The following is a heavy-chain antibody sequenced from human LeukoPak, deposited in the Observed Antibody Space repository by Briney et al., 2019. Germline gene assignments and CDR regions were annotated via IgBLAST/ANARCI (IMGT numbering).Heavy chain of an antibody. J-gene: IGHJ5*02. D-gene: IGHD6-19*01. Sequence: ASVKVSCKALGYTFTNNWMHWVRQAPGQGPEWMGLISPTGGSTAYAQKFQGRVTITADESTSTAYMELSSLRSEDTAVYYCARGPYSSGPKIKYNWFDPWGQGTLVTVSS. CDR2: ISPTGGST. V-gene: IGHV1-46*01. CDR1: GYTFTNNW. CDR3: ARGPYSSGPKIKYNWFDP.